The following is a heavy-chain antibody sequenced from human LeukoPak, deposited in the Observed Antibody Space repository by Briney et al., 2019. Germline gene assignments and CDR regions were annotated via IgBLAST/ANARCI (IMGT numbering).Heavy chain of an antibody. J-gene: IGHJ5*02. CDR1: GYSISSGYY. Sequence: PSETLSLTCAVSGYSISSGYYWGWIRQPPGKGLEWVGRIYQSGSTYYNPSLKSRVTISVDTSKNQFSLTLSSVTAADTAVYYCARRGYYYGAGSYVWYWFDPWGQGTLVTVSS. CDR3: ARRGYYYGAGSYVWYWFDP. CDR2: IYQSGST. D-gene: IGHD3-10*01. V-gene: IGHV4-38-2*01.